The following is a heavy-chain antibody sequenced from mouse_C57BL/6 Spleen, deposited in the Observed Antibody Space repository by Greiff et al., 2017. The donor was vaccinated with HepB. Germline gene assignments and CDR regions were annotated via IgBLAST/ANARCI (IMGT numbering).Heavy chain of an antibody. J-gene: IGHJ2*01. CDR3: ARDHGSSYVARFFDY. D-gene: IGHD1-1*01. V-gene: IGHV3-6*01. CDR1: GYSITSGYY. CDR2: ISYDGSN. Sequence: EVHLVESGPGLVKPSQSLSLTCSVPGYSITSGYYWNWIRQFPGNKLEWMGYISYDGSNNYNPSLKNRISITRDTSKNQFFLKLNSVTTEDTATYYCARDHGSSYVARFFDYWGQGTTLTVSS.